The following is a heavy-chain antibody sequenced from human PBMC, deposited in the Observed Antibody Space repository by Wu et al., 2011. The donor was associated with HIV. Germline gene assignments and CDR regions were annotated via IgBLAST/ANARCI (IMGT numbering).Heavy chain of an antibody. CDR1: GGAFSSYA. CDR3: ATPVASDGSHPRSLRYMDV. CDR2: IIPMFGKG. D-gene: IGHD2-15*01. Sequence: QVQVVQSGAQVKKPGSSVKISCKATGGAFSSYAIAWVRQAPGQGLEWMGGIIPMFGKGHYAQKFQGRTTITADESTSTVYMELSSLRSEDTAVYYCATPVASDGSHPRSLRYMDVWARDHGHRLR. J-gene: IGHJ6*01. V-gene: IGHV1-69*12.